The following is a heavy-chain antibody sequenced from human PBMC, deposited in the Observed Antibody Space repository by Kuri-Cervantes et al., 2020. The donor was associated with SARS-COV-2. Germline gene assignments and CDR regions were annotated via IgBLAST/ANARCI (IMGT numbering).Heavy chain of an antibody. CDR1: GFTFKAYT. CDR3: ARIGLEWLFDAFDI. CDR2: ISGSGSYI. V-gene: IGHV3-21*01. J-gene: IGHJ3*02. D-gene: IGHD3-3*01. Sequence: GGSLRLSCAASGFTFKAYTMNWVRQAPGKALQWLSSISGSGSYIYYADSLRGRFTISRDNAKNSLYLQMNSLRAEDTAVYYSARIGLEWLFDAFDIWGQGTMVTVSS.